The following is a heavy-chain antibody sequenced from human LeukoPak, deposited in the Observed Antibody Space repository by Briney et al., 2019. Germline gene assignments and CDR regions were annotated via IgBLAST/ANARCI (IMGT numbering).Heavy chain of an antibody. V-gene: IGHV4-4*07. CDR3: ARVAGDPAAIDRPNWFDP. J-gene: IGHJ5*02. D-gene: IGHD2-2*01. Sequence: SETLSLTCTVSGGSISSYYWRWMRQPAGKGLEWIGRIDTSGSTNYNPSLKSRVTMSVDTSKNQFSLKLSSVTAADTAVYYCARVAGDPAAIDRPNWFDPWGQGTLVTVSS. CDR1: GGSISSYY. CDR2: IDTSGST.